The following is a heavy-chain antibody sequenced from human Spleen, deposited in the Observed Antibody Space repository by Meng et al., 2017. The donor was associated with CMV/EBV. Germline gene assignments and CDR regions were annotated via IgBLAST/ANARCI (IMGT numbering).Heavy chain of an antibody. Sequence: GESLKISCAASGFTFSSYSMNWVRQAPGKGLEWVSSISSSSSYIYYADSLKGRFTISRDNAKNSLYLQMNSLRAGDTAVYFCATSIATTNTIDYWGQGTLVTVSS. V-gene: IGHV3-21*01. CDR3: ATSIATTNTIDY. J-gene: IGHJ4*02. D-gene: IGHD6-6*01. CDR1: GFTFSSYS. CDR2: ISSSSSYI.